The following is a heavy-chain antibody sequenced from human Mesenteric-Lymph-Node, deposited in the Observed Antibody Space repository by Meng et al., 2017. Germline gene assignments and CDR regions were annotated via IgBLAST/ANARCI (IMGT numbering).Heavy chain of an antibody. CDR3: ARDRGWAGWLFPYYYYGMDV. V-gene: IGHV3-49*04. J-gene: IGHJ6*02. CDR2: IRSKAYGGTT. Sequence: GESLKISCTASGFTFGDYAMSWVRQAPGKGLEWVGFIRSKAYGGTTEYAASVKGRFTISRDDSKSIAYLQMKSLRAEDTAVYYCARDRGWAGWLFPYYYYGMDVWGQGTTVTVSS. D-gene: IGHD3-22*01. CDR1: GFTFGDYA.